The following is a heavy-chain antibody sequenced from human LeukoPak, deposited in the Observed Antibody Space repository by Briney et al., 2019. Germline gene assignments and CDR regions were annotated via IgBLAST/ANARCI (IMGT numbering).Heavy chain of an antibody. CDR3: AKGYSSSWFNFDY. Sequence: GGSLRLSCAASGFTFSSYWMSWVRQAPGKGLEWVSAISGSGGSTYYADSVKGRFTISRDNSKNTLYLQMNSLRAEDTAVYYCAKGYSSSWFNFDYWGQGTLVTVSS. D-gene: IGHD6-13*01. CDR1: GFTFSSYW. J-gene: IGHJ4*02. V-gene: IGHV3-23*01. CDR2: ISGSGGST.